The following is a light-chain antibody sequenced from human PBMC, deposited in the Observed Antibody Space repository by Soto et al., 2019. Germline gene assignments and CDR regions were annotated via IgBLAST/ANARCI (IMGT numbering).Light chain of an antibody. V-gene: IGKV3-20*01. J-gene: IGKJ4*02. Sequence: VLKLSEGTLSLDPWEIDTVSRNTSQSRGSNFLAWYHPKPGQAPRLLIYASSNLPTGIPDRLSGRASGTDFTHTSSRLAREDFGVYVCQRFGSSATFAEG. CDR2: ASS. CDR3: QRFGSSAT. CDR1: QSRGSNF.